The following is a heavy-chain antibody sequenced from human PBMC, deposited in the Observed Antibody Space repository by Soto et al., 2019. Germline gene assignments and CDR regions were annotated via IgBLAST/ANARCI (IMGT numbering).Heavy chain of an antibody. J-gene: IGHJ6*02. Sequence: PSQTLSLTCAISGDSVSSNSAAWNWIRQSPSRGLEWLGRTYYRSKWYNDYAVSVKSRITINPDTSKNQFSLQLNSVTPEDTAVYYCARGSTAVAGIEEGYYYGMDVWGQGTTVTVSS. CDR1: GDSVSSNSAA. CDR2: TYYRSKWYN. CDR3: ARGSTAVAGIEEGYYYGMDV. V-gene: IGHV6-1*01. D-gene: IGHD6-19*01.